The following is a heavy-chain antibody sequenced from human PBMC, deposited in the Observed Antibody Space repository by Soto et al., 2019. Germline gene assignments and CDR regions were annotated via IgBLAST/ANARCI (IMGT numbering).Heavy chain of an antibody. CDR1: GFTFSSYW. J-gene: IGHJ6*02. V-gene: IGHV3-74*01. Sequence: GGSLRLSCAASGFTFSSYWMHWVRQAPGEGLMWVSRINPDGSTTSYADSVKGRFTISRDNAKNTLYLQMNSLRVEDTAVYYCARVPTTVTTPGMDVWGQGXTVTVSS. CDR2: INPDGSTT. D-gene: IGHD4-4*01. CDR3: ARVPTTVTTPGMDV.